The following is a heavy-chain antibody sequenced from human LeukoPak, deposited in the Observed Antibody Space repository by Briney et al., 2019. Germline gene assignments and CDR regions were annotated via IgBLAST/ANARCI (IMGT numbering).Heavy chain of an antibody. D-gene: IGHD6-13*01. CDR1: GGSVSSGSYY. CDR3: ARELGYSSSWYTLDY. J-gene: IGHJ4*02. V-gene: IGHV4-61*01. Sequence: SETLSLTCTVSGGSVSSGSYYWSWIRQPPGKGLEWIGYIYYSGSTNYNPSLKSRVTISVDTSKNQFSLKLSSVTAADTAVYYCARELGYSSSWYTLDYWGQGTLVTVSS. CDR2: IYYSGST.